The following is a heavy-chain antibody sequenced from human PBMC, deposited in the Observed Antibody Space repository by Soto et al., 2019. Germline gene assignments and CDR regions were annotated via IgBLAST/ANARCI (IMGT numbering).Heavy chain of an antibody. CDR2: VYNSGST. D-gene: IGHD1-26*01. Sequence: PSETLSLTCTVSGGSISSNYWTWIRQPPGKGLEWIGYVYNSGSTNYNPSLKSRVTISEDTSKSQFSLKVNSMTAADTAVYYCARDMHAGSTHYFDPWGQGTLVTVSS. V-gene: IGHV4-59*01. CDR3: ARDMHAGSTHYFDP. CDR1: GGSISSNY. J-gene: IGHJ5*02.